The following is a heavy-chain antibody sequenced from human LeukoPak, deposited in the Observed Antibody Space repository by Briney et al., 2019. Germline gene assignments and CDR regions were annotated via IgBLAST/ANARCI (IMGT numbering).Heavy chain of an antibody. D-gene: IGHD3-22*01. J-gene: IGHJ4*02. CDR1: GGSISSYY. CDR3: ARADYYYDSSGRTYYFDY. CDR2: IYYSGST. V-gene: IGHV4-59*01. Sequence: SETLSLTCTVSGGSISSYYWSWIRQPPGKGLEWIGYIYYSGSTDYNPSLKSRVTISLDTSKNQFSLKLSSVTAADTAVYYCARADYYYDSSGRTYYFDYWGQGTLVTVSS.